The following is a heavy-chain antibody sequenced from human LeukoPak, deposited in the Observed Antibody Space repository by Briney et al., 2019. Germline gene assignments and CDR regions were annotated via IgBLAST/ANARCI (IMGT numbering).Heavy chain of an antibody. Sequence: PSETLSLTCAVYGGSFSGYYWSWIRQPPGKGLEWIGEINHSGSTNYNPSLKSRVTISVDTSKNQFSLKLSPVTAADTAVYYCARGGGKYYYGSGSYFPTFDYWGQGTLVTVSS. CDR3: ARGGGKYYYGSGSYFPTFDY. CDR1: GGSFSGYY. J-gene: IGHJ4*02. D-gene: IGHD3-10*01. V-gene: IGHV4-34*01. CDR2: INHSGST.